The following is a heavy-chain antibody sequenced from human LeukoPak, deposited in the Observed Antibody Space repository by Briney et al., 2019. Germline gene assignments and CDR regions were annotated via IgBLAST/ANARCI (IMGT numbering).Heavy chain of an antibody. CDR1: GFTFSSYS. CDR2: ISSSSSYI. D-gene: IGHD2-15*01. CDR3: AKDRDIVVVVAGDGMDV. Sequence: GGSLRLSCAASGFTFSSYSMNWVRQAPGKGLEWVSSISSSSSYIYYADSVKGRFTISRDNSKNTLYLQMNSLRAEDTAVYYCAKDRDIVVVVAGDGMDVWGQGTTVTVSS. V-gene: IGHV3-21*01. J-gene: IGHJ6*02.